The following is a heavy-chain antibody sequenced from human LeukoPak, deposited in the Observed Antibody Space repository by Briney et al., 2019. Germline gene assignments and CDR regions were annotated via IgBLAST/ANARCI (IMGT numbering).Heavy chain of an antibody. CDR3: ASGIKLQLLFDY. V-gene: IGHV3-53*01. J-gene: IGHJ4*02. Sequence: GGSLRLSCAASGFTFTSNYMSWVRQAPGKGLEWVSVIYSGGSTYYADSVKGRFTISRDNSKNTLYLQMNSLRAEDTAVYYCASGIKLQLLFDYWGQGTLVTVSS. CDR2: IYSGGST. D-gene: IGHD2-2*01. CDR1: GFTFTSNY.